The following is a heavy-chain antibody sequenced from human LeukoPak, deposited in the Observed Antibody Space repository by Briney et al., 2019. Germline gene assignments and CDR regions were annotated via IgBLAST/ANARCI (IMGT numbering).Heavy chain of an antibody. CDR2: IYTSGST. CDR1: GGSISSGSYY. D-gene: IGHD2-21*02. V-gene: IGHV4-61*02. Sequence: SETLSLTCTVSGGSISSGSYYWSWIRQPAGKGLESIGRIYTSGSTDYNPSLKSRVTVSVDTSKNQFSLKLSSVTAADTAVYYCARLGHCRGDCYLDYWGQGTLVTVSS. CDR3: ARLGHCRGDCYLDY. J-gene: IGHJ4*02.